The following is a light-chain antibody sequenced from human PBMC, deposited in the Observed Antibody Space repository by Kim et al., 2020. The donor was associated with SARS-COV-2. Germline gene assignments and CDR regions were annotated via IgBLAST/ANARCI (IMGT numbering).Light chain of an antibody. CDR3: LQHNRYPRT. V-gene: IGKV1-17*01. J-gene: IGKJ1*01. CDR1: EGIKND. CDR2: AAS. Sequence: ASLGDRVTITFRASEGIKNDLGWYQQKPGKAPKCLIYAASSLQSVVPSSFSGSGSGTEFTLTINSLQPEDFATYYCLQHNRYPRTFGQGTKLDIK.